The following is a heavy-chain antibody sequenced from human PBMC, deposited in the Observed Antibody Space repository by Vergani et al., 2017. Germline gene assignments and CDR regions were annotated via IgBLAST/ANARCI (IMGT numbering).Heavy chain of an antibody. CDR3: AREPPLTGFFDY. Sequence: QVQLVQSGAEVGKPGASVKISCKASGYTFTAYYIHWVRQAPEQGLEWVGVISPDGFSTFYAQKFQGRVTITRDTSTSTVYVEVTSLRSDDTAVYYCAREPPLTGFFDYWGQETLVTVSP. V-gene: IGHV1-46*03. D-gene: IGHD3-9*01. J-gene: IGHJ4*02. CDR1: GYTFTAYY. CDR2: ISPDGFST.